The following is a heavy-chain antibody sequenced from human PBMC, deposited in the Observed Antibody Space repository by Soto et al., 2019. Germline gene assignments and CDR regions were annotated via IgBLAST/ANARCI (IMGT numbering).Heavy chain of an antibody. CDR2: ISSDIVTV. J-gene: IGHJ4*02. V-gene: IGHV3-48*02. CDR3: ARDRRYAEYSIDY. Sequence: EVQLVESGGGLVQPGGSLRLSCAASGFAFSSYAMSWVRQAPGRGRECISYISSDIVTVHYADSVKGRFTISRDNAQNSLYLQISSLRDEDTAVYYCARDRRYAEYSIDYWGQGTLVTVSS. D-gene: IGHD2-15*01. CDR1: GFAFSSYA.